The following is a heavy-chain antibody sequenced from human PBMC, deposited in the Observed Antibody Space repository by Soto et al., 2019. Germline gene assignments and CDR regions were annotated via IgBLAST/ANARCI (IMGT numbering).Heavy chain of an antibody. D-gene: IGHD6-13*01. CDR3: ARTSAAGKYYYGMDV. CDR2: IYPGDSDT. CDR1: GYRFTTYW. V-gene: IGHV5-51*01. Sequence: GESLKISCKGSGYRFTTYWIAWVRQMPEKGLEWMGIIYPGDSDTRYSPSFQGQVTISADKSISTAYLQWSSLKASDTAMYYCARTSAAGKYYYGMDVWGQGTTVTVSS. J-gene: IGHJ6*02.